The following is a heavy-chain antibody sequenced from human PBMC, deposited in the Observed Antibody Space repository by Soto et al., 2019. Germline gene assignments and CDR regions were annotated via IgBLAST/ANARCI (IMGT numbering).Heavy chain of an antibody. Sequence: QVQLQESGPGLVKPSQTLSLTCTVSGGSISTGGYYWTWIRQHPGKGLEWIGYIYYSGSTYYNPSLKSRVTISVDTSKNQFSLKLSSVSAADTAVYYCARGLSVTLFDNWGQGTLVTFSS. CDR2: IYYSGST. V-gene: IGHV4-31*03. D-gene: IGHD4-17*01. J-gene: IGHJ4*02. CDR1: GGSISTGGYY. CDR3: ARGLSVTLFDN.